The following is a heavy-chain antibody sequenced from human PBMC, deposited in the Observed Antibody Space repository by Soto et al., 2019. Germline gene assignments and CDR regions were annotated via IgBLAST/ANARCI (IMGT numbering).Heavy chain of an antibody. J-gene: IGHJ4*02. V-gene: IGHV1-69*02. CDR1: GGTFSSYT. CDR3: ARGRNSGSYTLGY. Sequence: QVQLVQSGAEVKKPGSSVKVSCKASGGTFSSYTISWVRQAPGQGLEWMGRTIPILGIANYAQKFQGRVTITADKSTSTAYMELSSLRSEDTAVYYCARGRNSGSYTLGYWGQGTLVTVSS. CDR2: TIPILGIA. D-gene: IGHD1-26*01.